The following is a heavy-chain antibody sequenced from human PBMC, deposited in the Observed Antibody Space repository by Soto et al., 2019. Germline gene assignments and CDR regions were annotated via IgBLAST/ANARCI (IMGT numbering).Heavy chain of an antibody. D-gene: IGHD1-7*01. Sequence: GGSLRLSCAASGFTFSSYAMSWVRQAPGKGLEWVSAISGSGGSTYYADSVKGRFTISRDNSKNTLYLQMNSLRAEDTAVYYCAKDRSITGTTGWGANWFDPWGQGTLVTVSS. V-gene: IGHV3-23*01. CDR2: ISGSGGST. CDR3: AKDRSITGTTGWGANWFDP. CDR1: GFTFSSYA. J-gene: IGHJ5*02.